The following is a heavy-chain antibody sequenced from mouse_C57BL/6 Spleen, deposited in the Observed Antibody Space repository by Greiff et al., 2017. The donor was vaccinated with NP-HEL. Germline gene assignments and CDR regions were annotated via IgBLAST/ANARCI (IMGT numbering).Heavy chain of an antibody. D-gene: IGHD2-2*01. V-gene: IGHV1-15*01. Sequence: QVQLKESGAELVRPGASVTLSCKASGYTFTDYEMHWVKQTPVHGLEWIGAIDPETGGTAYNQKFKGKAILTADKSSSTAYMELRSLTSEDSAVYYCTRSGLDWSWGQGTTLTVSS. CDR2: IDPETGGT. CDR3: TRSGLDWS. CDR1: GYTFTDYE. J-gene: IGHJ2*01.